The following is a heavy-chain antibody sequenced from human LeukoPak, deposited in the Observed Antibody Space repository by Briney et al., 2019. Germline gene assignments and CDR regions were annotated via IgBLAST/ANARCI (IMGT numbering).Heavy chain of an antibody. CDR2: IWYDGSNK. CDR1: GFTFSSYG. Sequence: GGSLRLSCAASGFTFSSYGMHWVRQAPGKGLEWVAAIWYDGSNKYYADSVKGRFTISRDNSKNTLYLQMNSLRAEDTAVYYCAREELRLGYFDYWGQGTLVTVSS. CDR3: AREELRLGYFDY. J-gene: IGHJ4*02. D-gene: IGHD5-12*01. V-gene: IGHV3-33*01.